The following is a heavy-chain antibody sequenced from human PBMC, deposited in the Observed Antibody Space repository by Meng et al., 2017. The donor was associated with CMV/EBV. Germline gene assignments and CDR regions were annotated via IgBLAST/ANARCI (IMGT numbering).Heavy chain of an antibody. CDR1: VFTLDDYA. CDR2: ISWDGGST. Sequence: LSLTCAASVFTLDDYAMHCVRHAPGKGLEWVSLISWDGGSTYYADSVKGRFTFSRDNSKNSLYLQMNSLRAEDTALYYCANGRSQNYYDSSGYSKPPHDAFDIWGQGTMVTVSS. D-gene: IGHD3-22*01. CDR3: ANGRSQNYYDSSGYSKPPHDAFDI. J-gene: IGHJ3*02. V-gene: IGHV3-43D*03.